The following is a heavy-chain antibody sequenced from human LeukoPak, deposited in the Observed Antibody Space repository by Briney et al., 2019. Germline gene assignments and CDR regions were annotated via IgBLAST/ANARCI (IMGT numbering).Heavy chain of an antibody. Sequence: PGGYLRLSCAASGFTFSSYGMHWVRQAPGKGLEWVAVISYGGSNKYYADSVKGRFTISRDNSKNTLYLQMNSLRAEDTAVYYCAKETQHYYDFWSGYPGGGYFDYWGQGTLVTVSS. CDR3: AKETQHYYDFWSGYPGGGYFDY. V-gene: IGHV3-30*18. CDR2: ISYGGSNK. CDR1: GFTFSSYG. J-gene: IGHJ4*02. D-gene: IGHD3-3*01.